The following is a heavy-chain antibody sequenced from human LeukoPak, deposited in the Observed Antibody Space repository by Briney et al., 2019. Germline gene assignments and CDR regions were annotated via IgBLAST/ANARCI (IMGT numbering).Heavy chain of an antibody. CDR1: GGSISSGSYY. Sequence: PSQTLSLTCTVSGGSISSGSYYWSWIRQPAGKGLEWIGRIYTSGSTNYNPSLKSRVTMSVDTSKNQFSLKLSSVTAADTAVYYCARDPGTYYDILTGYYSPSYHDYWGQGTLVTVSS. J-gene: IGHJ4*02. V-gene: IGHV4-61*02. CDR2: IYTSGST. CDR3: ARDPGTYYDILTGYYSPSYHDY. D-gene: IGHD3-9*01.